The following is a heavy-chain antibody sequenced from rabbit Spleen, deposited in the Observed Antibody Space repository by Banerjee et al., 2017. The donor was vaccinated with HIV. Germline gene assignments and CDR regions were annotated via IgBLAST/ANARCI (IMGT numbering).Heavy chain of an antibody. J-gene: IGHJ4*01. Sequence: QSLEESGGDLVKPGASLTLTCTASGFSFSLGYDMCWVRQAPGKGLELIACIYTTNLKTYYASWAKGRFTISKTSSTTVTLQMTSLTVADTATYFCARDSGSGPYIDGYFNLWGPGTLVTVS. V-gene: IGHV1S40*01. CDR2: IYTTNLKT. D-gene: IGHD1-1*01. CDR1: GFSFSLGYD. CDR3: ARDSGSGPYIDGYFNL.